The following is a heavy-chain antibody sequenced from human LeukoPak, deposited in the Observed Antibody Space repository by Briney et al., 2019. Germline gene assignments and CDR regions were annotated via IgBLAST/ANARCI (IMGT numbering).Heavy chain of an antibody. CDR3: ARFTMTRGWFDP. V-gene: IGHV1-3*01. J-gene: IGHJ5*02. D-gene: IGHD3-22*01. CDR2: INAGNGNT. CDR1: GYTFSRYA. Sequence: ASVNVSCTASGYTFSRYAMHWVRQAPGQRLEWMGWINAGNGNTKYSQKFQGRVTITRDTSASTAYMELSSLRSEDTAVYYCARFTMTRGWFDPWGQGSLVTVSS.